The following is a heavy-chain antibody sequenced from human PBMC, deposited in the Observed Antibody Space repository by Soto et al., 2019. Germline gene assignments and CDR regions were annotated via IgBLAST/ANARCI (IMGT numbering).Heavy chain of an antibody. CDR1: GGSISSYY. J-gene: IGHJ5*02. Sequence: PSETLSLTCTVSGGSISSYYLSWIRQPPGKGLEWIGYIYYSGSTNYNPSLKSRVTISVDTSKNQFSLKLSSVTAADTAVYYCARGQVAGGYSYGLTWFDPWGQGTMVTVYS. D-gene: IGHD5-18*01. CDR3: ARGQVAGGYSYGLTWFDP. CDR2: IYYSGST. V-gene: IGHV4-59*01.